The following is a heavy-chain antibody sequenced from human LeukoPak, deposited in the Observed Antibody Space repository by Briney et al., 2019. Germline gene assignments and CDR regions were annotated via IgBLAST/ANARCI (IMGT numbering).Heavy chain of an antibody. CDR2: ISSSGSTI. CDR1: GFTFGDYY. D-gene: IGHD5-18*01. J-gene: IGHJ4*02. Sequence: GGSLRLSCAASGFTFGDYYMSWIRQAPGKGLEWVSYISSSGSTIYYADSVKGRFTISRDNAKNSLYLQVNNLRAEDTAVYYCASIYSYGVDYWGQGTLVTVSS. CDR3: ASIYSYGVDY. V-gene: IGHV3-11*01.